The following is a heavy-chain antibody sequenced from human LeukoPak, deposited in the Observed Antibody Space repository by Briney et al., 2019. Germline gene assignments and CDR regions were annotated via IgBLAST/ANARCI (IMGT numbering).Heavy chain of an antibody. Sequence: ASVTVSCKASGGTFSSYAISWVRQAPGQGLEWMGGIIPIFGTANYAQKFQGRVTITPDESTSTAYMELSSLRSEDTAVYYCARGPVLRYFDWTLPPNWFDPWGQGTLVTVSS. CDR3: ARGPVLRYFDWTLPPNWFDP. CDR2: IIPIFGTA. V-gene: IGHV1-69*13. D-gene: IGHD3-9*01. J-gene: IGHJ5*02. CDR1: GGTFSSYA.